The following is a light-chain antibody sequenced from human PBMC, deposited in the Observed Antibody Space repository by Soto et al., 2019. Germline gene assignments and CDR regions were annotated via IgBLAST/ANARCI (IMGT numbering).Light chain of an antibody. V-gene: IGKV3-20*01. CDR1: QSFNSNY. Sequence: IGFTQSLCTLSLSPGDRSTLSCRASQSFNSNYLAWYQQKPGQAPRLLIYGTSNRATGIPDRFSGSGSGTDFTLTSSRLEPEDFAVYYCQQYVSSPSFGQGTRLEIK. CDR2: GTS. J-gene: IGKJ5*01. CDR3: QQYVSSPS.